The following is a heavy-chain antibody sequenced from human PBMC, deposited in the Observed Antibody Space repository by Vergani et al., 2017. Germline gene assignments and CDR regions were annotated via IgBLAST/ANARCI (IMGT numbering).Heavy chain of an antibody. J-gene: IGHJ4*03. Sequence: EVQLVESGGGLVQPGGSLRLSCAASGFTFSSYAMSWVRQAPGKGLEWVSAISGSGGSTYYADSVKGRFTISRDNSKNTLYLQMNSLRAEDTAVYYCATQYDSSGYSKRDYFDYWGQGTMVTVSS. CDR1: GFTFSSYA. D-gene: IGHD3-22*01. CDR2: ISGSGGST. V-gene: IGHV3-23*04. CDR3: ATQYDSSGYSKRDYFDY.